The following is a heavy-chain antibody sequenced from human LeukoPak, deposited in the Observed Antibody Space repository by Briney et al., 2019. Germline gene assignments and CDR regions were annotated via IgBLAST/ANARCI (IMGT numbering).Heavy chain of an antibody. Sequence: PSETLSLTCTVSGGSISSYYWGWIRQPPGKGLEWIGSIYHSGSTYYNPSLKSRVTISVDTSKNQFSLKLSSVTAADTAVYYCARELTTVTTKGAFDIWGQGTMVTVSS. CDR3: ARELTTVTTKGAFDI. V-gene: IGHV4-38-2*02. CDR1: GGSISSYY. D-gene: IGHD4-11*01. J-gene: IGHJ3*02. CDR2: IYHSGST.